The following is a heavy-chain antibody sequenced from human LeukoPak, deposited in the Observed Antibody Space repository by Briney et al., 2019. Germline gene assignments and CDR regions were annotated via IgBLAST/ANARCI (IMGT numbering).Heavy chain of an antibody. J-gene: IGHJ4*02. Sequence: PGGSLRLSCAASGFSFSIYDMHWVRQATGKGVEWVSGIGTAGDTYYSDSVKGRLTISRENALNSLYLQMNSLRAEDTAVYYCAKQTSTEFDYWGQGTLVTVSS. CDR3: AKQTSTEFDY. CDR1: GFSFSIYD. CDR2: IGTAGDT. V-gene: IGHV3-13*01. D-gene: IGHD1/OR15-1a*01.